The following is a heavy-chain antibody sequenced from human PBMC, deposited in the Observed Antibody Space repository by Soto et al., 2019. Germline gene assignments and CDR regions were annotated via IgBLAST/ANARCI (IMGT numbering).Heavy chain of an antibody. CDR3: ARGRRGSGWYDYFDY. CDR1: GFTFSSYG. J-gene: IGHJ4*02. D-gene: IGHD6-19*01. CDR2: IWYDGSNE. Sequence: QVQLVEPGGGVAQPGRSLRLSCAASGFTFSSYGMHWVRQAPGKGLEWVAVIWYDGSNENYADSVKGRFTISRDNSKNTLYLQMNSLRAEDTALYYCARGRRGSGWYDYFDYWGQGTLVTVSS. V-gene: IGHV3-33*01.